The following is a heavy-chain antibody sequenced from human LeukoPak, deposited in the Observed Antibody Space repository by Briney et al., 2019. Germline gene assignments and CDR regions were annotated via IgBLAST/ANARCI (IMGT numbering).Heavy chain of an antibody. Sequence: GGSLRLSCAASGFTFSDYYMSWIRQAPGKGLEWVGRLKSRKDGGTTDYAAPVKGRFIISRDDSINTLYLQMNSLKTEDTAVYYCTTDKQMSPDYWGQGTLVTVSS. CDR3: TTDKQMSPDY. D-gene: IGHD5-24*01. CDR2: LKSRKDGGTT. V-gene: IGHV3-15*01. J-gene: IGHJ4*02. CDR1: GFTFSDYY.